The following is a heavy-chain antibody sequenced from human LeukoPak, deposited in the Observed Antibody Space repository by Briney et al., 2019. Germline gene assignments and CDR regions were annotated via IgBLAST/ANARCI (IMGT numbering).Heavy chain of an antibody. CDR1: GFTFSSYG. J-gene: IGHJ4*02. CDR3: ARDSSMLRGPLVIYYFDF. V-gene: IGHV3-23*01. Sequence: PGGTLRLSCAASGFTFSSYGMSWVRQAPGKGLEWVSTISGGCDATYYADSVKGRFTISRDNSKNTLYLQMNSLRVEDTAVYYCARDSSMLRGPLVIYYFDFWGQGTLVTVSS. CDR2: ISGGCDAT. D-gene: IGHD3-10*01.